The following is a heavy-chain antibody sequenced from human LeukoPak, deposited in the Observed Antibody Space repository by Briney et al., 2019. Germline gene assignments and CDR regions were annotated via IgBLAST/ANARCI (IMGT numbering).Heavy chain of an antibody. J-gene: IGHJ6*04. CDR3: AELGITMIGGV. V-gene: IGHV3-48*03. D-gene: IGHD3-10*02. Sequence: GGSLRLSCAAAEFTFSSYEMNWVRQATGKGLEWVSYISSSGSTIYYADSVKGRFTISRDNAKNSLYLQMNSLRAEDTAVYYCAELGITMIGGVWGKGTTDTISS. CDR1: EFTFSSYE. CDR2: ISSSGSTI.